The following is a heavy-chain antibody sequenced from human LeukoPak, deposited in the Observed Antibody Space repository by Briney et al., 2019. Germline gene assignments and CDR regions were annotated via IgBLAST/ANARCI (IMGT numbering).Heavy chain of an antibody. D-gene: IGHD3-3*01. Sequence: VSVKVSCKASGYTFTSYDINWVRQATGQGLEWMGWMNPNSGNTGYAQKFQGRVTMTRNTSISTVYMELSSLRSEDTAVYYCARITYYDFWSGYFSPNYGMDVWGQGTTVTVSS. J-gene: IGHJ6*02. V-gene: IGHV1-8*01. CDR3: ARITYYDFWSGYFSPNYGMDV. CDR1: GYTFTSYD. CDR2: MNPNSGNT.